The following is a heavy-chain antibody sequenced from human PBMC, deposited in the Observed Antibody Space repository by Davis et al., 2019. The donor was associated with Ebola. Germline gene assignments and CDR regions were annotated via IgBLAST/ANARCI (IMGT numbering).Heavy chain of an antibody. Sequence: AASVKVSCKASGYTFTNYGITWVRQAPGQGLEWMGWINPHNGNTNYAQNVQGRVTMTTDTSTSTAYMEVGSLRSDDTDVYYCARAQFPTTSDHWGQGTLLTVSS. J-gene: IGHJ4*02. CDR3: ARAQFPTTSDH. CDR2: INPHNGNT. V-gene: IGHV1-18*04. D-gene: IGHD1-1*01. CDR1: GYTFTNYG.